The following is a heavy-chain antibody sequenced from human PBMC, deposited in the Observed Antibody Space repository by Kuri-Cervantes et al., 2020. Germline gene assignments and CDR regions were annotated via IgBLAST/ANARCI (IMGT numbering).Heavy chain of an antibody. J-gene: IGHJ3*02. CDR1: GFTFDDYA. CDR2: ISWDGGST. CDR3: AKGPEATVTSGAFDI. D-gene: IGHD4-17*01. V-gene: IGHV3-43D*04. Sequence: GGSLRLSCAASGFTFDDYAMHWVRQAPGKGLEWVSLISWDGGSTYYADSVKGRFTISRDNAKNSLYLQMNSLRAEDTALYYCAKGPEATVTSGAFDIWGQGTMVTVSS.